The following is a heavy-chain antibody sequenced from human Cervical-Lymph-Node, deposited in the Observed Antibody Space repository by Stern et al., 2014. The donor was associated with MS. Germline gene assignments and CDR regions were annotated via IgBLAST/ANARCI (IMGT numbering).Heavy chain of an antibody. CDR2: IKRDGSET. Sequence: QLVQSGGGLVQPGGSQRLSCVASGSTFSTSWMSWVRQAPGKGLEWVANIKRDGSETYDLDSVKGRFTISRDNAKSSLYLEMNSLRAEDTAVYYCTRFLQSGWSDLFDSWGRGTLVTVSS. D-gene: IGHD6-19*01. CDR1: GSTFSTSW. CDR3: TRFLQSGWSDLFDS. V-gene: IGHV3-7*01. J-gene: IGHJ5*01.